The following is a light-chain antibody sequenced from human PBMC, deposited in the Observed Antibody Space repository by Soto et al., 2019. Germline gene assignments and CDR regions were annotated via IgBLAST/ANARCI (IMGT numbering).Light chain of an antibody. Sequence: EIVLTQSPGTLSLSPGERATLSCRASQSVSSSYLAWYQQKPGQAPRLLIYGASSRATGIPDRFSGSGSGTDFTLTIIRLEPEYFAVYYFQQYGSTPYTFCQGTKLEIK. J-gene: IGKJ2*01. V-gene: IGKV3-20*01. CDR1: QSVSSSY. CDR3: QQYGSTPYT. CDR2: GAS.